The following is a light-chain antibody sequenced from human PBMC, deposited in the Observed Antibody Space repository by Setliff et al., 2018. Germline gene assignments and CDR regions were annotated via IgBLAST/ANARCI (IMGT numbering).Light chain of an antibody. J-gene: IGLJ1*01. Sequence: QSALTQPASVSGSPGQWITISCSGISSDVGGYNYVSWYQQHPGKAPKLMIYDVTNRPSGISNRFSGSKSGNTASPTISGLQAEDDADYYCSSYTTSGTYVFGTGTKVTVL. CDR1: SSDVGGYNY. CDR2: DVT. CDR3: SSYTTSGTYV. V-gene: IGLV2-14*03.